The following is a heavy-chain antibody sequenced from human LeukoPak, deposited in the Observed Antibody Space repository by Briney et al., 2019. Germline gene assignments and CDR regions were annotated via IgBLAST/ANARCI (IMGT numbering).Heavy chain of an antibody. J-gene: IGHJ4*02. D-gene: IGHD2-15*01. CDR2: IWYDGSNK. Sequence: GGSLRLSCAASGFTFSSYGMHWVRQAPGKGLEWVAVIWYDGSNKYYADSVKGRFTISRDNSKNTLYLQMNSLRAEDTAVYYCARDPKGYCSGGSCLGYYFDYWGQGTLVTVSS. CDR3: ARDPKGYCSGGSCLGYYFDY. V-gene: IGHV3-33*01. CDR1: GFTFSSYG.